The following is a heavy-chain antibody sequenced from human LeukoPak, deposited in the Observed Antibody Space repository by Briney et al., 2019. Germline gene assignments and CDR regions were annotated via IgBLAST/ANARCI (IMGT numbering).Heavy chain of an antibody. CDR2: IYHSGST. D-gene: IGHD3-10*01. CDR1: GYSISSGYY. V-gene: IGHV4-38-2*02. J-gene: IGHJ5*02. Sequence: PSETLSLTCTVSGYSISSGYYWGWIRQPPGKGLEWIGSIYHSGSTYYNPSLKSRVTISVDTSKNQLSLKLTSVTAADTAVYYCAREGLNMVRGVIPKEAWGWFDPWGQGTLVTVSS. CDR3: AREGLNMVRGVIPKEAWGWFDP.